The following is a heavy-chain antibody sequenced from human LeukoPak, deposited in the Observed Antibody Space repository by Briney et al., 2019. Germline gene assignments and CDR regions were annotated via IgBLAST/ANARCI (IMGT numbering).Heavy chain of an antibody. Sequence: SETLSLTCTVSGGSIINYYWSWIRQSAGTGLEWVGRIYVTGSTIYNPSLQSRLSMSVDTSKNQFSLRLTSVTAADTAVYFCARLKYYDSTGSKPGYYMDVWGKGIAVTVSS. CDR3: ARLKYYDSTGSKPGYYMDV. D-gene: IGHD3-22*01. V-gene: IGHV4-4*07. CDR2: IYVTGST. J-gene: IGHJ6*03. CDR1: GGSIINYY.